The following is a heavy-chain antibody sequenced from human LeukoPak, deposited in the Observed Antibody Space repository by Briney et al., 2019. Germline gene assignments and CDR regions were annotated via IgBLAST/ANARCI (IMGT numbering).Heavy chain of an antibody. D-gene: IGHD5-24*01. CDR1: GGFISIYF. CDR3: ARGTSKDGWLQFWYFDL. J-gene: IGHJ2*01. CDR2: FFDSWCT. V-gene: IGHV4-59*08. Sequence: SELLSFSCAVSGGFISIYFWWWLRQPPGEVLEWIVYFFDSWCTNYNPSLKSRVAISIDTSKNPFSLKLSSVKAADTAVYYCARGTSKDGWLQFWYFDLWGHGTLVTVSS.